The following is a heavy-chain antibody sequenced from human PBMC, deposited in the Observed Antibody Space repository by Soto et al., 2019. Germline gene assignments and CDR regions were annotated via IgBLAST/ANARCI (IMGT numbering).Heavy chain of an antibody. J-gene: IGHJ3*02. Sequence: QLQLQESGSGLVKPSQTLSLTCAVSGGSISSGGYSWSWIRQPPGKGLEWIGYIYHSGSTYYNPSLQXXVXIXXDRSKNQFSLKLSSVTAADTAVYYCARVGVNAFDIWGQGTMVTVSS. CDR1: GGSISSGGYS. V-gene: IGHV4-30-2*01. CDR2: IYHSGST. D-gene: IGHD2-8*01. CDR3: ARVGVNAFDI.